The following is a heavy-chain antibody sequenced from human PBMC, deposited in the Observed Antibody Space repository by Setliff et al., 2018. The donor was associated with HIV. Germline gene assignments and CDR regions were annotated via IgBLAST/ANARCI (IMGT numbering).Heavy chain of an antibody. V-gene: IGHV4-34*01. Sequence: KPSETLSLTCGLNGVPFSDYYWNWIRQSPGKGLEWIVEVNHNGNINYNPSLQSRVTVSVDTSKPQFSLKMNSVTAADTAVYYCAITIVGVTTEMYWGQGTMVTVSS. CDR3: AITIVGVTTEMY. CDR2: VNHNGNI. CDR1: GVPFSDYY. D-gene: IGHD2-21*02. J-gene: IGHJ3*01.